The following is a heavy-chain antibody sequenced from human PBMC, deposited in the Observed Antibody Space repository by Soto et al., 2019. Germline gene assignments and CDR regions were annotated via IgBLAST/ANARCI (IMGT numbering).Heavy chain of an antibody. J-gene: IGHJ6*02. CDR2: INPNSGGT. CDR1: GYTFTGYY. V-gene: IGHV1-2*04. Sequence: QVQLVQSGAEVKKPGASVKVSCKASGYTFTGYYMHWVRQAPGQGLEWMGWINPNSGGTNYAQKFRGWVTMTRDTPISTAYMELSRLRSDDTAVYYCARDEVYYGSGRSDYYYYYGMDVWGQGTTVTVSS. D-gene: IGHD3-10*01. CDR3: ARDEVYYGSGRSDYYYYYGMDV.